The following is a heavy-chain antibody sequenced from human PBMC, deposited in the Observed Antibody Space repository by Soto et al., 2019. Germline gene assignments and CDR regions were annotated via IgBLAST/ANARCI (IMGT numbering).Heavy chain of an antibody. V-gene: IGHV4-34*01. CDR1: GGSFSGYY. J-gene: IGHJ5*02. CDR3: ARGPPGYSSRWYWFDP. CDR2: INHSGST. Sequence: SETLSLTCAVYGGSFSGYYWSWIRQPPGKGLEWIGEINHSGSTNYNPSLKSRVTISVDTSKNQFSLKLSSVTAADTAVYYCARGPPGYSSRWYWFDPWGQGTLVTVSS. D-gene: IGHD6-13*01.